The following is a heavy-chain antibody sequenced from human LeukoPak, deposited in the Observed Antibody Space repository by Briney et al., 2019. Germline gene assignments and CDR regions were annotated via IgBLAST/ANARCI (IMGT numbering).Heavy chain of an antibody. V-gene: IGHV4-34*01. Sequence: SETLSLTCAVYGGSFSGYYWSWIRQPPGKGLEWIGEINHSGSTNYNPSLKSRVTISVDTSKNQFSLKLSSVTAADTAVYYCARDRITMIRGHDYYGMDVWGQGTTVTVSS. CDR2: INHSGST. D-gene: IGHD3-10*01. CDR1: GGSFSGYY. J-gene: IGHJ6*02. CDR3: ARDRITMIRGHDYYGMDV.